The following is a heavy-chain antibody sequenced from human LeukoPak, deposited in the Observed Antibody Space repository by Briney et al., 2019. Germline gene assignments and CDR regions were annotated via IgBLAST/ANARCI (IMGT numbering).Heavy chain of an antibody. D-gene: IGHD5-24*01. CDR1: GFTVSSNY. CDR3: ARDREMATGDAFDI. Sequence: GGSLRLSCAASGFTVSSNYMSWVRQAPGKGLEWVSVIYSGGTTYYADSVKGRFIISRDNSKNTLYLQMNSLRAEDTAVYYCARDREMATGDAFDIWGQGTMVTVSS. J-gene: IGHJ3*02. CDR2: IYSGGTT. V-gene: IGHV3-66*01.